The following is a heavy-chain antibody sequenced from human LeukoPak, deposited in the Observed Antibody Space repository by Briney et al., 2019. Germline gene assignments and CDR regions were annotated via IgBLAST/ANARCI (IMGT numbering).Heavy chain of an antibody. D-gene: IGHD3-10*01. V-gene: IGHV4-59*01. J-gene: IGHJ5*02. CDR1: GGSISSYY. Sequence: SETLSLTCTVSGGSISSYYWSWIRQPPGKGLEWIGYIYYSGSTNYNPSLKSRVTISVDTSKNQFSLKLSSVTAADTAVYYCARGGGVEVLWFGDRNWFDPWGQGTLVTVSS. CDR2: IYYSGST. CDR3: ARGGGVEVLWFGDRNWFDP.